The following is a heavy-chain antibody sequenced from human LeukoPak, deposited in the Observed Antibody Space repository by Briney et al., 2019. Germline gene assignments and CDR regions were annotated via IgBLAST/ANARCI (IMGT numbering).Heavy chain of an antibody. D-gene: IGHD6-13*01. J-gene: IGHJ4*02. V-gene: IGHV3-30*18. CDR1: GFTFSSYG. CDR2: ISYDGSNK. Sequence: PGGSLRLSCAASGFTFSSYGMHWVRQAPGKGLEWVAVISYDGSNKYYADSVKGRFTISRDNSKNTLYLQMNSLRAEDTAVYYCAKGEGAAGTFVVYWGQGTLVTVSS. CDR3: AKGEGAAGTFVVY.